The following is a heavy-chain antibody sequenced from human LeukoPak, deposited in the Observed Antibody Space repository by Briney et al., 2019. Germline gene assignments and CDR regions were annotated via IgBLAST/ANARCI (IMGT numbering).Heavy chain of an antibody. J-gene: IGHJ4*02. V-gene: IGHV1-8*01. CDR1: GYTFTSYD. CDR3: ARAPLFCSSTSCYASFDY. CDR2: MNPNSGNT. Sequence: ASVKVSCKASGYTFTSYDINWVRQATGQGLEWMGWMNPNSGNTGYAQKFQGRVTMTRNTSISTAYMELSSLRSEDMAVYYCARAPLFCSSTSCYASFDYWGQGTLVTVSS. D-gene: IGHD2-2*01.